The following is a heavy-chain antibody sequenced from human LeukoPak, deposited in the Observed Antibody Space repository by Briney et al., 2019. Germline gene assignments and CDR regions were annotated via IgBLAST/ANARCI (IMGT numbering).Heavy chain of an antibody. CDR2: ISGIGDST. Sequence: GGSLRLSCAASGFTFRSYAMSWVRQAPGKGLEWVSAISGIGDSTYYADSVKGRFTIPRDNSKNTLYLQMNSLRAEDTAVYYCASGYNYAPFSDWGQGALVTVSS. J-gene: IGHJ4*02. CDR3: ASGYNYAPFSD. V-gene: IGHV3-23*01. D-gene: IGHD5-18*01. CDR1: GFTFRSYA.